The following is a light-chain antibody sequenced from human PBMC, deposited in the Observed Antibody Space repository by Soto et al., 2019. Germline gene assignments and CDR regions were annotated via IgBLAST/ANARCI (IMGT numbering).Light chain of an antibody. CDR2: ENI. J-gene: IGLJ1*01. CDR1: SSDVGSYNL. V-gene: IGLV2-14*02. Sequence: QSALTQPASVSGSPGQSITISCTGTSSDVGSYNLVTWYQHHPGKVPKLMIYENIKRPSGVSDRFSGSKSGNTASLTITGLQAEDEADYYCNSFRVNRLYVFGTGTKLTVL. CDR3: NSFRVNRLYV.